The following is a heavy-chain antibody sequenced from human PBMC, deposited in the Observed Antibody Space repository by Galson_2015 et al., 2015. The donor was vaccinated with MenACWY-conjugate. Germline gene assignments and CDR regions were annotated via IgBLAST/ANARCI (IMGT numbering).Heavy chain of an antibody. V-gene: IGHV6-1*01. CDR1: GDSVSSNSAA. Sequence: CAISGDSVSSNSAAWNWIRQSPSRGLEWLGRTYYRSKWYNDYAVSVKSRITINPDTSKNQFSLRLNTVTPEDTAVYYCARVRGGSHNWVDPWSQGTLVTVSS. J-gene: IGHJ5*02. CDR3: ARVRGGSHNWVDP. D-gene: IGHD2-15*01. CDR2: TYYRSKWYN.